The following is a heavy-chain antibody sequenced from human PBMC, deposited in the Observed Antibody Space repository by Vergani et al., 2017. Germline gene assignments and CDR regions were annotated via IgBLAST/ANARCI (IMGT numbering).Heavy chain of an antibody. J-gene: IGHJ4*02. CDR2: INHSGRT. Sequence: QVQLQQWGAGLLKPSETLSLTCAVYGGSFSGYYWSWIRQPPGKGLEWIGEINHSGRTNYNPSLKSRVTISVDTSKNQFSLQLSSVTAADTAVYYCARDRWCRWLVPGVDYWGQGTLVTVSS. CDR1: GGSFSGYY. D-gene: IGHD6-19*01. CDR3: ARDRWCRWLVPGVDY. V-gene: IGHV4-34*01.